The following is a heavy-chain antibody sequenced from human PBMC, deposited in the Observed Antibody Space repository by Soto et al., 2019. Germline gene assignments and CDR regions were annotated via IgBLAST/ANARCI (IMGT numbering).Heavy chain of an antibody. CDR2: ISSSSSYT. V-gene: IGHV3-11*05. CDR1: GFTFSDYY. CDR3: ARDHYGPGWLDP. Sequence: QVQLVESGGGLVKPGGSLRLSCAASGFTFSDYYMSWIRQAPGKGLEWVSYISSSSSYTNYADSVKGRFTISRDNANNSLYLQMNSLRAEDTAVYYCARDHYGPGWLDPWGQGTLVTVSS. D-gene: IGHD3-10*01. J-gene: IGHJ5*02.